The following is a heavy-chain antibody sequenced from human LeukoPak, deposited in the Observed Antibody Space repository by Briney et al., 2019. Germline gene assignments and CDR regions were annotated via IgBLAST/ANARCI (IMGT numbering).Heavy chain of an antibody. D-gene: IGHD6-13*01. CDR1: GFTFGDYA. V-gene: IGHV3-9*01. CDR2: ISWNSGSI. J-gene: IGHJ6*02. Sequence: PGGSLRLSCAASGFTFGDYAMHWVRQAPGKGLEWVSGISWNSGSIGYADSVKGRFTISRDNAKNSLYLQMNSLRAEDTALYYCAKDMYSSSSLGMDVWGQGTTVTVSS. CDR3: AKDMYSSSSLGMDV.